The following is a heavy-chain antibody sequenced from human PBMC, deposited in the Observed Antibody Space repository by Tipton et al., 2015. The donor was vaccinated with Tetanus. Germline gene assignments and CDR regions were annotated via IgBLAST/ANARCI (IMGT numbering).Heavy chain of an antibody. CDR1: GYTLTTYT. CDR2: ITAGNGDT. CDR3: ARAGVDIVRGGPAARDRTSPYY. J-gene: IGHJ4*02. V-gene: IGHV1-3*01. Sequence: QVQLVQSGAEVKKPGASMKVSCKASGYTLTTYTTHWLRQAPGQSLEWIGWITAGNGDTKYSPRFQGRVTITRDTSASTAYLELSSLRSEDTAVYYCARAGVDIVRGGPAARDRTSPYYWGQGTLVAVSS. D-gene: IGHD2-2*03.